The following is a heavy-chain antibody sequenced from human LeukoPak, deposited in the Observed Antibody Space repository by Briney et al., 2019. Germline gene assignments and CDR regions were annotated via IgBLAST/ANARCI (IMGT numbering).Heavy chain of an antibody. D-gene: IGHD3-22*01. Sequence: XWMGWINPNSGGTNYAQKFQGWVTMTRDTSISTAYMELSRLRSDDTAVYYCAREDSSGMDVWGKGTTVTVSS. CDR2: INPNSGGT. J-gene: IGHJ6*04. V-gene: IGHV1-2*04. CDR3: AREDSSGMDV.